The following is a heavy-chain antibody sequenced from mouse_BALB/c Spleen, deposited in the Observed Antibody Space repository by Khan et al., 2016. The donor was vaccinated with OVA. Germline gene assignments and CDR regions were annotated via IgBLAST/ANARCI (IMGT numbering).Heavy chain of an antibody. Sequence: QVQLQQSGAELVKPGASVKMSCKASGYTFTSYTMHWVKQRPGQGLEWIGYINPSSGYTKYNQKFNDKATLTADKSSSTAYMQLSSLTSEDSADYYCARKSTRASYWGQGTTLTVSS. CDR1: GYTFTSYT. D-gene: IGHD3-1*01. J-gene: IGHJ2*01. CDR2: INPSSGYT. V-gene: IGHV1-4*01. CDR3: ARKSTRASY.